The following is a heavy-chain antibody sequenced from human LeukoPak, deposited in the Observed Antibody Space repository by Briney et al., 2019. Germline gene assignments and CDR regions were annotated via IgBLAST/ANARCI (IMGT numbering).Heavy chain of an antibody. Sequence: GGSLRLSCAASGFTFSSYEMNWVRQAPGKGLEWVSYISSSGTTIYYADSVKGRFTISRDNAKNSLYLQMNSLRADDTAVYYCARAGGDTAVVFDAFDIWGQGTMVTVSS. CDR2: ISSSGTTI. J-gene: IGHJ3*02. V-gene: IGHV3-48*03. CDR3: ARAGGDTAVVFDAFDI. CDR1: GFTFSSYE. D-gene: IGHD5-18*01.